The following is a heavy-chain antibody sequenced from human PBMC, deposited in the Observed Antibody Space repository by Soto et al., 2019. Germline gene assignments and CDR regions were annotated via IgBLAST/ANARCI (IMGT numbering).Heavy chain of an antibody. Sequence: PSETLSLTCAVYGGSAGGYYWSWVRQPPGKGLEWIGEINHSGSITYAPSLKSRVTMSVDTSKNQFSLRLNSVTAADTAVYYCARGEVTTGVFWGQGTQVTVSS. V-gene: IGHV4-34*01. CDR1: GGSAGGYY. J-gene: IGHJ4*02. CDR3: ARGEVTTGVF. D-gene: IGHD4-17*01. CDR2: INHSGSI.